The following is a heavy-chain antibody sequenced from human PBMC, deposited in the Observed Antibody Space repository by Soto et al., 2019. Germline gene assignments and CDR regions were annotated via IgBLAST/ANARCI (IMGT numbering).Heavy chain of an antibody. V-gene: IGHV3-30*18. CDR2: ISYDGSNK. CDR3: AKMLLLGGEDY. D-gene: IGHD2-15*01. CDR1: GFTCSSYG. J-gene: IGHJ4*02. Sequence: QVQLVESGGGVVQPGRSLRLSCAASGFTCSSYGMHWVRQAPGKGLEWVAVISYDGSNKYYADSVKGRFNISRDNSKNTLYLQMNSLRAEDTAVYYGAKMLLLGGEDYWGQGTLVTVSS.